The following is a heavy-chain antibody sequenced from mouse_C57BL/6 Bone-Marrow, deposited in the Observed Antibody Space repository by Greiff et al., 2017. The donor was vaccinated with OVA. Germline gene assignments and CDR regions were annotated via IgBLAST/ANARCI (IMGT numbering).Heavy chain of an antibody. CDR1: GYSFTGYY. CDR2: INPSTGGT. D-gene: IGHD2-1*01. Sequence: VQLQQSGPELVKPGASVKISCKASGYSFTGYYMNWVKQSPEKSLEWIGEINPSTGGTTYNQKFKAKATLTVDKSSSTAYMQLKSLTSEDSAVYYCARLDGNYAAYWGQGTLVTVSA. J-gene: IGHJ3*01. V-gene: IGHV1-42*01. CDR3: ARLDGNYAAY.